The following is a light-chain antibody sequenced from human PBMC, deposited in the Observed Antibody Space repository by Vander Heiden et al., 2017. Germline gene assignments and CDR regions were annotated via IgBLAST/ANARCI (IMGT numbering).Light chain of an antibody. CDR1: SSNIGSNT. V-gene: IGLV1-44*01. CDR3: AAWDDTLKGV. CDR2: GNS. Sequence: QSVLTQPPSASGTPGQRVTISCSGSSSNIGSNTVNWYQQLPGTAPKLLIYGNSQRPSGVPDRSSGSKCGTSAPLAISGLQSEEEADYYCAAWDDTLKGVFGGGTKLTVL. J-gene: IGLJ3*02.